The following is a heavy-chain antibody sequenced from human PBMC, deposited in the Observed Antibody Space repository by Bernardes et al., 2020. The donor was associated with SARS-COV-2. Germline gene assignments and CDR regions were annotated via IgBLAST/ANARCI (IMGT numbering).Heavy chain of an antibody. V-gene: IGHV1-46*01. Sequence: AALQVSCKASGYTFTSYYMHWVRQAPGQGLEWMGIINPSGGSTSYAQKFQGRVTMTRDTSTSTVYMELSSLRSEDTAVYYFARVIMDYDILTGLGFSRPYYYGMDVWGQGTTVTGSS. J-gene: IGHJ6*02. D-gene: IGHD3-9*01. CDR2: INPSGGST. CDR3: ARVIMDYDILTGLGFSRPYYYGMDV. CDR1: GYTFTSYY.